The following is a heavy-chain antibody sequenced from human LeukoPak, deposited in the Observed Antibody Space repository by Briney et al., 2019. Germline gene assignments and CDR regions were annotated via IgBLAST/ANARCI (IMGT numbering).Heavy chain of an antibody. V-gene: IGHV3-7*01. CDR3: ARDIFFYDILTGYPRGDAFDI. CDR1: GFTFSSYW. Sequence: GGSLRLSCAASGFTFSSYWMSWVRQAPGKGLEWVANIKQDGSEEYYVDSVKGRFTISRDNAKNSLYLQMNSLRAEDTAVYYCARDIFFYDILTGYPRGDAFDIWGQGTMVTVSS. J-gene: IGHJ3*02. D-gene: IGHD3-9*01. CDR2: IKQDGSEE.